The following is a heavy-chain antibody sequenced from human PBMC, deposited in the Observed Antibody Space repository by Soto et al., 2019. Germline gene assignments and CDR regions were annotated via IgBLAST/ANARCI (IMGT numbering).Heavy chain of an antibody. Sequence: QVQLQESGPGLVKPSETLSLTCTVSGVSISTYYWSWIRQPPGKGLEWIGYIYYTGSTNYNPSLKSRVTMSVDTSKNQFSLKLSSVTAADTAVYYCARWFGGSRVWGQGTLVAVSS. CDR3: ARWFGGSRV. V-gene: IGHV4-59*01. D-gene: IGHD3-10*01. J-gene: IGHJ4*02. CDR1: GVSISTYY. CDR2: IYYTGST.